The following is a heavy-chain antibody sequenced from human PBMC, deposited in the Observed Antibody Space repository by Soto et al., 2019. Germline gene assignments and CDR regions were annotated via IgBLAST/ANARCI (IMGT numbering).Heavy chain of an antibody. D-gene: IGHD4-17*01. CDR2: ISGSGGST. Sequence: GGSLRLSCAASGFTFSNSAMTWVRQAPGKGLEWVSGISGSGGSTFYADSVKGRFTISRDNSKNTLYLQMNSLRAEDTAVYYCAKNREVQMTTPSNFDFWGQGTLVTVSS. CDR3: AKNREVQMTTPSNFDF. J-gene: IGHJ4*02. V-gene: IGHV3-23*01. CDR1: GFTFSNSA.